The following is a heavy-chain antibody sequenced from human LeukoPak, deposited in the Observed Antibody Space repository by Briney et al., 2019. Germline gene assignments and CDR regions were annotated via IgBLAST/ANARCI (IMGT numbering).Heavy chain of an antibody. V-gene: IGHV4-34*01. Sequence: KPSETLSLTCAVYGGSFSGYYWSWIRQPPGKGLEWIGEINHSGSTNYNPSLKSRVTISVDTSKNQFSLKLSSVTAADTAVYYCARHVPGDSYYYYMDVWGKGTTVTISS. CDR1: GGSFSGYY. D-gene: IGHD3-10*02. J-gene: IGHJ6*03. CDR2: INHSGST. CDR3: ARHVPGDSYYYYMDV.